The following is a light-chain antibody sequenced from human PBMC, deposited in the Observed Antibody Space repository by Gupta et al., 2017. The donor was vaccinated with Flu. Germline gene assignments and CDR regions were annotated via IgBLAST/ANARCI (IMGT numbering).Light chain of an antibody. J-gene: IGKJ1*01. CDR3: QQADNSPKT. Sequence: EIQIIQSPSSLSASVGDRVTITCRTSQTANIYLSWYQHRRGKAPKLLIYGASTLQSGVPSRFSGSGSGTEFTLAISRLQPEDVATYFCQQADNSPKTFGQGTKVEIK. CDR2: GAS. CDR1: QTANIY. V-gene: IGKV1-39*01.